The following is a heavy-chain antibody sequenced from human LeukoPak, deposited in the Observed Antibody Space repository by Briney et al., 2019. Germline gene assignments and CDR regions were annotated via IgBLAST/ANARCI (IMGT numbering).Heavy chain of an antibody. V-gene: IGHV3-43*02. CDR1: GFTFDDSA. D-gene: IGHD4-23*01. J-gene: IGHJ4*02. Sequence: GGSLRLSCASSGFTFDDSAMHWVRKAPGKGLVWVSLITGYGGGTYYAVSVRGRFTISRDNSKHSLYLQMNSLRTEDTALYYCAKAKGGNSPFDYWGQGTLVTVSS. CDR2: ITGYGGGT. CDR3: AKAKGGNSPFDY.